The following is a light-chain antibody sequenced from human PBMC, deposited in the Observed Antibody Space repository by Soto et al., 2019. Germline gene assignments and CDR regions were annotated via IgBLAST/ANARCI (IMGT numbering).Light chain of an antibody. V-gene: IGKV1D-12*01. Sequence: DIQMTQSPSSVSASVGDRVTITCRASQGISSCFAWYQQKPGQATKLLTSAASSLQSGVPSRFSGSGSGTDFTLTIRRVETEDFAIYYCHHATSLPITFGQGTRLEIK. CDR3: HHATSLPIT. J-gene: IGKJ5*01. CDR2: AAS. CDR1: QGISSC.